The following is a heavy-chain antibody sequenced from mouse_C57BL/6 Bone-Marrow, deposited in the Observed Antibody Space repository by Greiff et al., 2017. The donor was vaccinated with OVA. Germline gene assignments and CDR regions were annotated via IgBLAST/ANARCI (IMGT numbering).Heavy chain of an antibody. Sequence: QVHVKQSGAELVRPGASVTLSCKASGYTFTDYEMHWVKQTPVHGLEWIGAIDPETGGTAYNQKFKGKAILTADKSSSTAYMELRILTSEDSAVYYCTRSYSNYGDFDYGGRGTTLTVTS. V-gene: IGHV1-15*01. CDR1: GYTFTDYE. J-gene: IGHJ2*01. CDR2: IDPETGGT. D-gene: IGHD2-5*01. CDR3: TRSYSNYGDFDY.